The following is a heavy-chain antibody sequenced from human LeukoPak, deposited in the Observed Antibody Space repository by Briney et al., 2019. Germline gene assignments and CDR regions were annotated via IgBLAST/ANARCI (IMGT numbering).Heavy chain of an antibody. CDR3: AKIPVSYSSGWSNFDY. CDR1: GFTFSSYA. D-gene: IGHD6-19*01. V-gene: IGHV3-23*01. CDR2: ISGSGGST. J-gene: IGHJ4*02. Sequence: GGSLRLSCAASGFTFSSYAMGWVRQAPGKGLEWVSAISGSGGSTYYADSVKGRFTISRDNSKNTLYLQMNSLRAEDTAVYYCAKIPVSYSSGWSNFDYWGQGTLVTVSS.